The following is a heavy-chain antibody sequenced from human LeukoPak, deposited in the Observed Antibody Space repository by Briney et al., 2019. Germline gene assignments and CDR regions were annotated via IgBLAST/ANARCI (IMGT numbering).Heavy chain of an antibody. CDR3: ATSGSYYRFEY. V-gene: IGHV3-33*01. Sequence: GGSLRLSCAASGFTFSSYGMHWVRQAPGKGLEWVAVMWYDGSNKYYADSVKGRFTTSRDNSKNTLYLQMNSLRAEDTAVYYCATSGSYYRFEYWGQGTLVTVSS. D-gene: IGHD1-26*01. J-gene: IGHJ4*02. CDR2: MWYDGSNK. CDR1: GFTFSSYG.